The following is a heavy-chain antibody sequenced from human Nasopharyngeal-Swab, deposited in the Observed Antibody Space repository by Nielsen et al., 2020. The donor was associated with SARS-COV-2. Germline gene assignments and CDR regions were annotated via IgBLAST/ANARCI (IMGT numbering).Heavy chain of an antibody. CDR2: ISSSDSIR. Sequence: RQAPGTGLEWVSAISSSDSIRYYADSVKGRFTISRDNAKNSLYLQMNSLRAEDTAVYYCARAGAVAGTSRSRYYYGMDVWGQGTTVTVSS. J-gene: IGHJ6*02. V-gene: IGHV3-11*01. D-gene: IGHD6-19*01. CDR3: ARAGAVAGTSRSRYYYGMDV.